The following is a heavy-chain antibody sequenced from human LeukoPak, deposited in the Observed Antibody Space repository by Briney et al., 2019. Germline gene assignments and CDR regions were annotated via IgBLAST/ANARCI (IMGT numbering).Heavy chain of an antibody. J-gene: IGHJ3*02. CDR2: LSKSGNT. CDR3: ARARYVNSFYAFDI. CDR1: GGSISRNY. Sequence: SETLSLTCTVSGGSISRNYWSWIRLPPGKGLEWIGYLSKSGNTNYSPSLKSRVTIFGDTSKNQFFLKLSTVTAADTSVYYCARARYVNSFYAFDIWGQGTLVTVSS. D-gene: IGHD3-9*01. V-gene: IGHV4-59*01.